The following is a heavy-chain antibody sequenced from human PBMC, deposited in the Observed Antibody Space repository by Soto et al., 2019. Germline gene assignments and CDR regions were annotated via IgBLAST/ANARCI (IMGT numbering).Heavy chain of an antibody. Sequence: ASVKVSCKASGYTFTSYDINWVRQATGQGLEWMGWMNPNSGNTGYAQKFQGRVTMTRNTSISTAYMELSSLRSEDTAVYYCGRNDCSGGSCYSIIYYYYYGMDVWGQGTTVTVSS. V-gene: IGHV1-8*01. D-gene: IGHD2-15*01. CDR2: MNPNSGNT. J-gene: IGHJ6*02. CDR1: GYTFTSYD. CDR3: GRNDCSGGSCYSIIYYYYYGMDV.